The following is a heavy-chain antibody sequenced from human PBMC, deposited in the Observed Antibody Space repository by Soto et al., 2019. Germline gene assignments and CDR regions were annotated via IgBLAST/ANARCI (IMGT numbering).Heavy chain of an antibody. V-gene: IGHV1-18*01. J-gene: IGHJ6*04. Sequence: ASVKVSCKASGYTFTSYGISWVRQAPGQGLEWMGWISAYNGKTNYAQNVQGRVTMTTDTSTRTAYMDLRSLRSDDTAVYYCARGGDVNYYHGMDVWGKGTTVTV. CDR3: ARGGDVNYYHGMDV. CDR2: ISAYNGKT. CDR1: GYTFTSYG.